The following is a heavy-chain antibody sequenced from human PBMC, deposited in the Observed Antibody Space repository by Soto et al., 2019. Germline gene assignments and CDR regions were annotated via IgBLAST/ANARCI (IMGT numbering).Heavy chain of an antibody. V-gene: IGHV4-30-4*01. CDR3: ARADRTYGDYVWLDYFDY. CDR2: IYYSGST. D-gene: IGHD4-17*01. CDR1: GGSISSGDYY. Sequence: SETLSLTCTVSGGSISSGDYYWSWIRQPPGKGLEWIGYIYYSGSTYYNPSLKSRVTISVDTSKNQFSLKLSSVTAADTAVYYCARADRTYGDYVWLDYFDYWGQGTLVTVSS. J-gene: IGHJ4*02.